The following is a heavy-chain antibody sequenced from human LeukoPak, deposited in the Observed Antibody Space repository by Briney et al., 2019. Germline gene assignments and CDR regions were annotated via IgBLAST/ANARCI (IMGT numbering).Heavy chain of an antibody. CDR2: IIPLLRTT. Sequence: GASVKVSCKAPRGTFNSYAISWVRQAPGQGLKWMGGIIPLLRTTNYAQRFQGRVTITADESTSTAYMELSNLRSEDTAVYYCARVNSLAAAGHSFDYWGQGTLVIVSS. J-gene: IGHJ4*02. V-gene: IGHV1-69*13. CDR3: ARVNSLAAAGHSFDY. CDR1: RGTFNSYA. D-gene: IGHD6-13*01.